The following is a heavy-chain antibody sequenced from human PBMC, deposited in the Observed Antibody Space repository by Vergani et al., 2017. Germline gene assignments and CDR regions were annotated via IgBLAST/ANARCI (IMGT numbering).Heavy chain of an antibody. Sequence: QVQLVESGGGVVQRGGSLRLSCATSGFTLSNYDMQWIRQGPGKGLEFVAFIQFDGSNKYYADSVKGRFTLSRDFSKTTLYLQMNSLRTEDTATYYCAKHFRGWGIDYWGQGTQVIVSS. CDR2: IQFDGSNK. J-gene: IGHJ4*02. D-gene: IGHD3-16*01. CDR3: AKHFRGWGIDY. CDR1: GFTLSNYD. V-gene: IGHV3-30*02.